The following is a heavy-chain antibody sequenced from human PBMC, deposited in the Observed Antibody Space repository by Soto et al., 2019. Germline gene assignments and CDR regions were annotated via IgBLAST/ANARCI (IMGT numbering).Heavy chain of an antibody. CDR1: TFTFSSYA. J-gene: IGHJ6*03. Sequence: GGSLRLSCAASTFTFSSYAMTWVRQAPGKGLEWVSGISGSASRTYYADSVKGRFTISRDNSKNTLYLQMNSLRAEDTAMYYCARYCSSTSCYGEVYYYYMDVWGKGTTVTVSS. CDR3: ARYCSSTSCYGEVYYYYMDV. D-gene: IGHD2-2*01. CDR2: ISGSASRT. V-gene: IGHV3-23*01.